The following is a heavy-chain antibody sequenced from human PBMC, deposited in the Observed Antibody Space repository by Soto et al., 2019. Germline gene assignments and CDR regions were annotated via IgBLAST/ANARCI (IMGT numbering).Heavy chain of an antibody. CDR2: IWYDGSNK. CDR3: AREDYGSGSFDY. CDR1: GFTFSSYG. D-gene: IGHD3-10*01. V-gene: IGHV3-33*01. Sequence: QVQLVESGGGVVQPGRSLRLSCAASGFTFSSYGMHWVRQAPGKGLEWVAVIWYDGSNKYYADSVKGRFTISRDNSNNTLYLQMNSLRDEDTAVFYCAREDYGSGSFDYWRPGALVTVSS. J-gene: IGHJ4*02.